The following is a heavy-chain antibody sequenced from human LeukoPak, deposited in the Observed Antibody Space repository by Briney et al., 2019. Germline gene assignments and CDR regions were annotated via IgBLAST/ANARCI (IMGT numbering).Heavy chain of an antibody. CDR1: GFTFSSYG. Sequence: QPGGSLRLSCAASGFTFSSYGMHWVRQAPGKGLEWVAFIRYDGSNKYYADSVKGRFTISRDNSKNTLYLQMNSLRAEDTAVYYCANPPGIAAAGTGNWFDPWGQGTLVTVPS. V-gene: IGHV3-30*02. CDR2: IRYDGSNK. J-gene: IGHJ5*02. D-gene: IGHD6-13*01. CDR3: ANPPGIAAAGTGNWFDP.